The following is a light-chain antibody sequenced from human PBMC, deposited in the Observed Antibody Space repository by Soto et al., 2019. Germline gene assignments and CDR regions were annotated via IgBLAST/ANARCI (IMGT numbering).Light chain of an antibody. V-gene: IGKV1-39*01. Sequence: DIQMTQSPSSLSASVGDRVTITCRASQSVSAFLNWYQQKPGKAPKLLIYAASSLESGVPSRFSDSGSGTDFTLTISTLQPEDFATYYCQQGYTTPGTFGQGTKVEV. J-gene: IGKJ1*01. CDR1: QSVSAF. CDR3: QQGYTTPGT. CDR2: AAS.